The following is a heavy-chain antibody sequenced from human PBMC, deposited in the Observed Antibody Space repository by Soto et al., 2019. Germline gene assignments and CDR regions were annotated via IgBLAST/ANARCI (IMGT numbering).Heavy chain of an antibody. V-gene: IGHV1-8*01. J-gene: IGHJ4*02. CDR3: ARERSGRYFDC. Sequence: QVQLVQSGAEVKKPGASVKVSCKASGYTFTSYDIHWVRQATGQGLEWMGWMNPNSGNTGYAQKFQGRVTITRNTSISTRKMDLSSVRSEDTAVDYCARERSGRYFDCWGQGTLVTVSS. CDR1: GYTFTSYD. CDR2: MNPNSGNT. D-gene: IGHD3-3*01.